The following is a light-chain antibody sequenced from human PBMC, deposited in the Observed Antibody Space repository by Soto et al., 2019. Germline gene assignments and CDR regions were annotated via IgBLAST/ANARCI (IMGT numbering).Light chain of an antibody. CDR2: DVS. CDR3: SSYTSSVSYV. Sequence: QSALTQPPSVSGSPGQSIAISCTGTSSDVGGYNYVSWYQQHPGKAPELLIYDVSNRPSGVSNRCSGSKSGNTATLTISGLHDEDEADFYGSSYTSSVSYVFGAGIKLTVL. CDR1: SSDVGGYNY. V-gene: IGLV2-14*03. J-gene: IGLJ1*01.